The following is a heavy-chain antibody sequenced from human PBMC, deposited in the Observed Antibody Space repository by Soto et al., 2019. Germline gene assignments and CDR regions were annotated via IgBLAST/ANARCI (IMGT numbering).Heavy chain of an antibody. Sequence: QVQLVQSGAEVKKPGASVKVPCKASGYSFTSYGISWVRQAPGQGLEWMGWISAYNGNTNYAQKLQGRVTMTTDTSTRTAYMELRSLRSDDTAVYYCARDGALGENYYCYDMDVWGEGTTVTVSS. CDR2: ISAYNGNT. J-gene: IGHJ6*04. V-gene: IGHV1-18*01. D-gene: IGHD3-16*01. CDR3: ARDGALGENYYCYDMDV. CDR1: GYSFTSYG.